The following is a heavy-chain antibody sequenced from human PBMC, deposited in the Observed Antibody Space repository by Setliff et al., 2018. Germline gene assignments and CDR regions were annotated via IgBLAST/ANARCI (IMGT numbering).Heavy chain of an antibody. CDR2: FFHTGNT. J-gene: IGHJ4*02. D-gene: IGHD3-3*02. CDR1: GYSISSGYY. V-gene: IGHV4-38-2*02. Sequence: SETLSLTCTVSGYSISSGYYWGWIRQPTGKGLEWLGSFFHTGNTYYNPSLEGRVTISVDTSNNQFSLKLSSVTAADTAVYYCARHLWGRYMAESSDYCDYWGQGSLVTV. CDR3: ARHLWGRYMAESSDYCDY.